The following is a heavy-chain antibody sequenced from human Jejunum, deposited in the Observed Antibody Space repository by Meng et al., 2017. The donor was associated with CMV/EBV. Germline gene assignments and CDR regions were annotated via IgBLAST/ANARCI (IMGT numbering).Heavy chain of an antibody. D-gene: IGHD6-19*01. CDR1: GVAISHYY. CDR3: ARSSGWMLDY. V-gene: IGHV4-59*01. CDR2: VYSSGST. Sequence: QWRLQESGPGLGKPSETLSLTCTISGVAISHYYWTWIRQSPGKGLEWIGYVYSSGSTNYNPSLKSRITISLDASKNQFSLSLTSVTAADTAVYYCARSSGWMLDYWGQGTLVTVSS. J-gene: IGHJ4*02.